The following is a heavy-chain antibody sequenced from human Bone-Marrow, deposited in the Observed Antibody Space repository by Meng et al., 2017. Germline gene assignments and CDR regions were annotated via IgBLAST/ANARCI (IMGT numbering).Heavy chain of an antibody. D-gene: IGHD3-3*01. J-gene: IGHJ5*02. CDR2: INAGNGNT. V-gene: IGHV1-3*01. CDR3: ARDRLGIPVFGVPRIPNWFDP. CDR1: GYRFTSYA. Sequence: ASVKVSCKASGYRFTSYAMHWVRQAPGQRLEWMGWINAGNGNTQYSQKFQGRVTINRDTSASTAYMGLTSLRSEDTAVYFCARDRLGIPVFGVPRIPNWFDPWGQGTLVTVSS.